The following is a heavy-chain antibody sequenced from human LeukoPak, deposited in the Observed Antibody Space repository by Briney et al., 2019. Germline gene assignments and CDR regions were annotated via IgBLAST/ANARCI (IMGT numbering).Heavy chain of an antibody. J-gene: IGHJ4*02. V-gene: IGHV4-34*01. CDR1: DGAVSGYY. CDR2: INHSGST. CDR3: ASPYYGSGSTDY. D-gene: IGHD3-10*01. Sequence: SETLSITCPRYDGAVSGYYWGWIRQPPGKGMEWIGEINHSGSTNYNPSLKSRVTISVDTSKNQFSLKLSSVTAADTAVYYCASPYYGSGSTDYWGQGTLVTVSS.